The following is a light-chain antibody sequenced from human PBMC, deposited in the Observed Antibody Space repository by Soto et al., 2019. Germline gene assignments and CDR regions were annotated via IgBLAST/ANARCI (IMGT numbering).Light chain of an antibody. Sequence: QSVLTQPPSVSGAPGQRVTISCTGSNSNIGAGYDVHWYQQLPGTAPKLLIYGNSNRPSGVPDRFSGSKSGTSASLAITGLQAEDEADYYCQSYDSSLSGYVFGTGTKLNVL. V-gene: IGLV1-40*01. CDR1: NSNIGAGYD. CDR3: QSYDSSLSGYV. J-gene: IGLJ1*01. CDR2: GNS.